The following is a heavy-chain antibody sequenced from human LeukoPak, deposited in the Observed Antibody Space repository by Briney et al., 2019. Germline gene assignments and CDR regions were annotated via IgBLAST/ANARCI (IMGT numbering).Heavy chain of an antibody. Sequence: GGSLRLSCAASGFTFSNYGMHWVRQAPGKGLEWVAVIWDDGSNEYYADSVKGRFTIFRDNRRNTLYLQMNSLRAGDTAVYSCARDHSGTQDYWGQGTPVTVSS. CDR3: ARDHSGTQDY. CDR2: IWDDGSNE. J-gene: IGHJ4*02. CDR1: GFTFSNYG. V-gene: IGHV3-33*01. D-gene: IGHD1-1*01.